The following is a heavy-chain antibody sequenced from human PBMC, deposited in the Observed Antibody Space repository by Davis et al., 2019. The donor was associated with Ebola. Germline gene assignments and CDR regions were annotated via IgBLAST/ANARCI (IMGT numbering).Heavy chain of an antibody. CDR3: ARDGHGSGLDY. Sequence: GESLKISCAASGFTFSSYGMHWVRQAPGKGLGWVAVISYDGSNKYYADSVKGRFTISRDNSKNTLYLQMNSLRAEDTAVYYCARDGHGSGLDYWGQGTLVTVSS. V-gene: IGHV3-30*03. CDR2: ISYDGSNK. D-gene: IGHD2-2*03. CDR1: GFTFSSYG. J-gene: IGHJ4*02.